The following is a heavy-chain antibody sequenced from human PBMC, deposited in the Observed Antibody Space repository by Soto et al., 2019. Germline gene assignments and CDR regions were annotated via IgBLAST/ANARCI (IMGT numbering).Heavy chain of an antibody. CDR3: ARLEGLATISYYFDF. V-gene: IGHV4-59*08. J-gene: IGHJ4*02. D-gene: IGHD3-9*01. Sequence: PSETLSLTCTVSGGSISNYYWSWIRQPPGKGLEWIGYFYYTGITNYNPSLQTRVSISVDTSRSQFSLKLNSVTAADSAVYFCARLEGLATISYYFDFWGPGALVTVSS. CDR1: GGSISNYY. CDR2: FYYTGIT.